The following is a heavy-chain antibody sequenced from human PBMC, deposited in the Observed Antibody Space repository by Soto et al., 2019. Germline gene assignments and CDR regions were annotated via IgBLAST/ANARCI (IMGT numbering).Heavy chain of an antibody. Sequence: SETLSLTCAVYGGSFSGYYWSWIRQPPGKGLEWIREINRSGSTNYNPSLKSRVTISVDTSKNQFSLKLSSVTAADTAVYYCARARQWLVRFDYWGQGTLVTVSS. CDR3: ARARQWLVRFDY. D-gene: IGHD6-19*01. V-gene: IGHV4-34*01. J-gene: IGHJ4*02. CDR2: INRSGST. CDR1: GGSFSGYY.